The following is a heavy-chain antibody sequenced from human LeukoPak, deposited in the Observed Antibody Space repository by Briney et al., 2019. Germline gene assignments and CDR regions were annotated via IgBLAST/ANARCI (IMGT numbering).Heavy chain of an antibody. Sequence: PSEALSLTCAVYGGSFSGYYWSWIRQPPGKGLEWIGEINHSGSTNYNPSLKSRVTISVDTSKNQFSLKLSSVTAADTAVYYCARSKGLLWFGSFDYWGQGTLVTVSS. CDR2: INHSGST. CDR1: GGSFSGYY. CDR3: ARSKGLLWFGSFDY. D-gene: IGHD3-10*01. V-gene: IGHV4-34*01. J-gene: IGHJ4*02.